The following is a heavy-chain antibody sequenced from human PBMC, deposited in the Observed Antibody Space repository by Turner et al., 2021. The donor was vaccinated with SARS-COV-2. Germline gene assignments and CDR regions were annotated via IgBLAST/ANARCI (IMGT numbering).Heavy chain of an antibody. CDR2: IKQDGSEK. V-gene: IGHV3-7*01. J-gene: IGHJ4*02. CDR1: GFTFRIYW. Sequence: EVQLVESGGGLVQRGGSLRLSCAASGFTFRIYWMSWVRQAPGKGLEWVANIKQDGSEKYYVDSVKGRFTISRDNAKNSLYLQMNSLRAEDTAVYYCARVPSSSWYFDYWGQGTLVTVSS. D-gene: IGHD6-13*01. CDR3: ARVPSSSWYFDY.